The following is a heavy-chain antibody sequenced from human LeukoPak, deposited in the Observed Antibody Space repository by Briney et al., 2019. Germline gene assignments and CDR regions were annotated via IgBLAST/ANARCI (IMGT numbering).Heavy chain of an antibody. CDR3: ARQTTFYYDSSGPYNWFDP. D-gene: IGHD3-22*01. CDR1: AYSISGGYY. J-gene: IGHJ5*02. CDR2: IYHSGNT. V-gene: IGHV4-38-2*02. Sequence: SETLSLTCTVSAYSISGGYYWGWIRQPPGKGLEWIGTIYHSGNTYYNPSLKSRVTISIDTSKNQFSLKLSSVAAADMAVYYCARQTTFYYDSSGPYNWFDPWGQGTLVTVSS.